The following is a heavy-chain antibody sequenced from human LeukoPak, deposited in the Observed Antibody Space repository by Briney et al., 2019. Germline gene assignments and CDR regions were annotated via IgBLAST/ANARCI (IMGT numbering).Heavy chain of an antibody. CDR1: GDSISNYY. Sequence: SETLSLTCTVSGDSISNYYWSWIRQPAGKGLEWIGRIYTSGNTNYNPSLKSRVTTSVDTSKNQFSLKLSSVTAADTAVYYCARTKTYPSRTKGLWSTRSEPGGCYFDYWGQGTLVTVSS. V-gene: IGHV4-4*07. J-gene: IGHJ4*02. CDR2: IYTSGNT. D-gene: IGHD3-10*01. CDR3: ARTKTYPSRTKGLWSTRSEPGGCYFDY.